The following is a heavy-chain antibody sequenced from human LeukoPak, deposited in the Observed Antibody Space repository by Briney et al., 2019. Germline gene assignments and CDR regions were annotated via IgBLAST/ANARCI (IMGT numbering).Heavy chain of an antibody. CDR2: VCQSGSG. J-gene: IGHJ5*02. D-gene: IGHD6-6*01. V-gene: IGHV4-34*01. Sequence: PETMSPTSALYGGSSTAYYSSCNRQPPRHGREWTGEVCQSGSGEYDASLKRRVTISVDTSKSQCSLKLCSVPAADTAVYYCARWRIAARRDWFDPWGEGALVTVSS. CDR3: ARWRIAARRDWFDP. CDR1: GGSSTAYY.